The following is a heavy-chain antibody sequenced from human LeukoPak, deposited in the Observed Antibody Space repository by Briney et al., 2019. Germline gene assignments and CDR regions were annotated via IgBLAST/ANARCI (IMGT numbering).Heavy chain of an antibody. J-gene: IGHJ6*02. CDR1: GGSFSGYY. Sequence: SETLSLTCAVYGGSFSGYYWSWIRQTPGKGLEWIGEINHSGSTNYNPSLKSRVTTSVDTSKNQFSLKLSSVTAADTAVYYCARGRRNDFWSGYDYYYYYGMDVWGQGTTVTVSS. V-gene: IGHV4-34*01. CDR3: ARGRRNDFWSGYDYYYYYGMDV. CDR2: INHSGST. D-gene: IGHD3-3*01.